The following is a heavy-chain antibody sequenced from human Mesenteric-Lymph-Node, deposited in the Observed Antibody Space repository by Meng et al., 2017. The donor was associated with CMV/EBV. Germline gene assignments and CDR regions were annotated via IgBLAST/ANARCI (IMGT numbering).Heavy chain of an antibody. CDR1: GYTFTGYY. V-gene: IGHV1-2*02. J-gene: IGHJ6*02. Sequence: KVSCKASGYTFTGYYMHWVRQAPGQGLEWMGWINPDSGDTNYAQKFQGRVTLTRDASINTAYMELSRLRSDDTAVYYCARDPLYGMDVWGQGTTVTVSS. CDR3: ARDPLYGMDV. CDR2: INPDSGDT.